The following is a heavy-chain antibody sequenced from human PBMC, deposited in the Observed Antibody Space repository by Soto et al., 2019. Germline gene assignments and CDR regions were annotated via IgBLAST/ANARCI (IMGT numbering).Heavy chain of an antibody. CDR2: IIPILGIA. D-gene: IGHD2-2*01. V-gene: IGHV1-69*02. J-gene: IGHJ4*02. CDR3: ARFSRGCSSTSCQPLDY. CDR1: GGTFSSYT. Sequence: GASVKVSCKASGGTFSSYTISWVRQAPGQGLEWMGRIIPILGIANYAQKFQGRVTITADKSTSTAYMELSGLRSEDTAVYYCARFSRGCSSTSCQPLDYWGQGTLVTVSS.